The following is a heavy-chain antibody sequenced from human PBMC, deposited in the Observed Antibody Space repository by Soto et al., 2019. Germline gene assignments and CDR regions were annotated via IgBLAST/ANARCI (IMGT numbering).Heavy chain of an antibody. CDR1: GFTFSSYG. Sequence: PGGSLRLSCAASGFTFSSYGMHWVRQAPDKGLEWVAVISYDGSNKYYADSVKGRFTISRDNSKNTLYLQMNSLRAEDTAVYYCARDGGPSYGDYSTGNFDYWGQGTLVTVSS. CDR2: ISYDGSNK. J-gene: IGHJ4*02. CDR3: ARDGGPSYGDYSTGNFDY. D-gene: IGHD4-17*01. V-gene: IGHV3-30*03.